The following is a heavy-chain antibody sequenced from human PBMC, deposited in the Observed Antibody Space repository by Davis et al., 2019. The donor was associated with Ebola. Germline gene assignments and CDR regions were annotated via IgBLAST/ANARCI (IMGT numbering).Heavy chain of an antibody. D-gene: IGHD2-15*01. J-gene: IGHJ4*02. V-gene: IGHV4-59*13. CDR2: VYSSGGT. CDR1: GGSISGYY. CDR3: ARTDRFCSGGSCYSGDDFDY. Sequence: MPSETLSLTCTVSGGSISGYYWSWIRQPPGKGMEWIGYVYSSGGTEYTPSLKSRVTMSVDTSKSQFSLKPSAVTAADTAVYYCARTDRFCSGGSCYSGDDFDYWGQGILVTVSS.